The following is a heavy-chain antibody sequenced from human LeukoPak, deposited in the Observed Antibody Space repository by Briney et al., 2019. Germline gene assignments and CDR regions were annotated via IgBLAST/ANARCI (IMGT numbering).Heavy chain of an antibody. CDR2: IGYDGRNT. V-gene: IGHV3-33*01. Sequence: PGRSLRLSCAASGFTFSSYGMHGVRQAPGKGLEWVAVIGYDGRNTYYANSVKGRFTISRDNSKTTLYLQMTSLRAEDTAVSYCARAALEVLSSSSWLFDYCGQASLLTVYS. CDR3: ARAALEVLSSSSWLFDY. J-gene: IGHJ4*02. D-gene: IGHD6-13*01. CDR1: GFTFSSYG.